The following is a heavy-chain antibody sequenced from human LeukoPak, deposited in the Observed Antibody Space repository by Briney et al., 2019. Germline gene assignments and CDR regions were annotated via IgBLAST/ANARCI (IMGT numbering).Heavy chain of an antibody. CDR1: GGTFISYA. V-gene: IGHV1-8*02. Sequence: ASVKVSCKASGGTFISYAISWVRQATGQGLEWMGWMNPNSGNTGYAQKFQGRVTMTRNTSISTAYMELSSLRSEDTAVYYCARGRELLWFGEFYHFDYWGQGTLVTVSS. CDR2: MNPNSGNT. CDR3: ARGRELLWFGEFYHFDY. J-gene: IGHJ4*02. D-gene: IGHD3-10*01.